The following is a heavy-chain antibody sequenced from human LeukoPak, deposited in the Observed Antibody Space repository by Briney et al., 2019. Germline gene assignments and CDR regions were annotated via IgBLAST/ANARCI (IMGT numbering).Heavy chain of an antibody. J-gene: IGHJ4*02. CDR1: GGSISSSSYY. CDR2: IYYSGST. D-gene: IGHD3-22*01. CDR3: AIDISGLNFDY. Sequence: SETLSLTXTVSGGSISSSSYYWGWIRQPPGKGLEWIGSIYYSGSTYYNPSLKSRVTISVDTSKNQFSLKLSSVAAADTAVYYCAIDISGLNFDYWGQGTLVTVSS. V-gene: IGHV4-39*01.